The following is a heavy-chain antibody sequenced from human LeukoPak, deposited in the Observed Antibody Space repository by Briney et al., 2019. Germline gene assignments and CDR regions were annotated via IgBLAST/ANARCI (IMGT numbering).Heavy chain of an antibody. J-gene: IGHJ6*02. Sequence: PGGSLRLSCAASGFIFNNFGIHWVRQAPGKGLERVTVISYDGSNTHYADSVKGRFTISRDNSKNTLYVQVNSLKPEDTAVYYCARVRTGTTTNNYYGLDVWGQGTTVTVSS. D-gene: IGHD1-7*01. CDR3: ARVRTGTTTNNYYGLDV. CDR1: GFIFNNFG. CDR2: ISYDGSNT. V-gene: IGHV3-30*03.